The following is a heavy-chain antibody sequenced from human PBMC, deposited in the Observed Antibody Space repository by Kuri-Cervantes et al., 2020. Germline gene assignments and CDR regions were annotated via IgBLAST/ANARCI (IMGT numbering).Heavy chain of an antibody. CDR3: AGNYYYMDV. Sequence: LSLTCAASGFTFNNYSMNWVRQAPGKGLEWVSYISSSSNYILYADSVKGRFTISRDNAKNSLYLQMNSLRAEDTAVYYCAGNYYYMDVWGKGTTVTVSS. J-gene: IGHJ6*03. V-gene: IGHV3-21*01. CDR2: ISSSSNYI. CDR1: GFTFNNYS.